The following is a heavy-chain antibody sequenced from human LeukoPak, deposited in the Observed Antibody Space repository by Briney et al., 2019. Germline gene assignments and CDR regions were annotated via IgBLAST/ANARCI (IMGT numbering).Heavy chain of an antibody. V-gene: IGHV3-21*01. J-gene: IGHJ3*02. CDR2: ISSSSSYI. Sequence: GGSLRLSCAASGFTFSSYSMNWVRQAPGKGLEWVSSISSSSSYIYYADSVKGRFTISRDNAKNSLYLQMNSLRAEDTAVYYCARNRFGGYDAFDIWGQGTMVTVSS. CDR1: GFTFSSYS. CDR3: ARNRFGGYDAFDI. D-gene: IGHD3-16*01.